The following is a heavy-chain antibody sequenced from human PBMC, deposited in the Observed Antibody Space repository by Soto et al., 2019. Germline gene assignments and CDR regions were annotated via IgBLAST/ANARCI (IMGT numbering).Heavy chain of an antibody. CDR3: ARGQRGVVVAPASLPFPLYY. CDR2: IIPILDIA. V-gene: IGHV1-69*04. J-gene: IGHJ4*01. Sequence: SVKVSCKTSGGTFNTYPISWVRQAPGQGLEWMGTIIPILDIANYAQKFQGRVTITADKSTSTAYMELSSLESEDTAVYYCARGQRGVVVAPASLPFPLYYWCHVSLVTFSS. CDR1: GGTFNTYP. D-gene: IGHD2-2*01.